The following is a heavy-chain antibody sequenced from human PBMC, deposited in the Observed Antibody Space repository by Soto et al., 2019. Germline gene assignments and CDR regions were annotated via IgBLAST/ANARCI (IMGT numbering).Heavy chain of an antibody. D-gene: IGHD1-1*01. J-gene: IGHJ4*02. CDR1: GFTFSSYS. Sequence: PGGSLRLSCAASGFTFSSYSMNWVRQAPGKGLEWVSSISSSSSYIYYADSVKGRFTISRDNAKNSLYLQMNSLRAEDTAVYYCARSVWNEYYFDYWGQGTLVTVSS. CDR2: ISSSSSYI. CDR3: ARSVWNEYYFDY. V-gene: IGHV3-21*01.